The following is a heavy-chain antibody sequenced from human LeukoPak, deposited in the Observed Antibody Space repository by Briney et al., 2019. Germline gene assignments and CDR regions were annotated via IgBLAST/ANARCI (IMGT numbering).Heavy chain of an antibody. J-gene: IGHJ4*02. CDR1: GFNFSSYG. V-gene: IGHV3-49*04. D-gene: IGHD4-23*01. CDR3: ARADYGGNAGGF. CDR2: IRAKTYGGTT. Sequence: PGRSLRLSCAASGFNFSSYGMHWVRQAPGKGLEWVGFIRAKTYGGTTQYAASVKDRFTISRDDSKSIAYLQMNSLKTEDTAVYYCARADYGGNAGGFWGQGTLVTVSS.